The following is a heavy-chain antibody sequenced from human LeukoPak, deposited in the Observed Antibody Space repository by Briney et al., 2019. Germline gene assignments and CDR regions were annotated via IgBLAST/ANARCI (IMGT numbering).Heavy chain of an antibody. CDR1: GFTFSSYS. J-gene: IGHJ6*03. D-gene: IGHD6-6*01. CDR2: ISSSSYI. V-gene: IGHV3-21*01. CDR3: AREVSSSIGDYYMDV. Sequence: GGSPRLSCAASGFTFSSYSMNWVRQAPGKGLEWVSSISSSSYIYYADSVKGRFTISRDNAKNSLYLQMNSLRAEDTAVYYCAREVSSSIGDYYMDVWGKGTTVTVSS.